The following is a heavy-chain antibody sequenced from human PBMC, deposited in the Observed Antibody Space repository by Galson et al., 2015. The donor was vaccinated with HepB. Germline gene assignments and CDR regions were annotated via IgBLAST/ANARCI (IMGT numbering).Heavy chain of an antibody. CDR3: ARGTGIGGKYYDAFDI. CDR1: GYSFTSYW. D-gene: IGHD1-26*01. Sequence: QSGAEVKKPGESLKISCKGSGYSFTSYWIGWVRQMPGKGLEWMGIIYPGDSDTRYSPSFQGQVTISVDKSISAAYLQWSSLKASDTAMYYCARGTGIGGKYYDAFDICGQGTMVTVSS. V-gene: IGHV5-51*01. J-gene: IGHJ3*02. CDR2: IYPGDSDT.